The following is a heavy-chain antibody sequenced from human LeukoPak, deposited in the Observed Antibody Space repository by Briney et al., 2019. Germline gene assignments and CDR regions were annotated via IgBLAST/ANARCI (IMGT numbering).Heavy chain of an antibody. Sequence: GGSLRLSCAASGFTFSSYEMNWVRQAPGKGLEWVSHSSSSGSTIYYAGSVKGRFTIARDNAKNSVYLQMNSLRAEDTAVYYCARGSLHSAYGFDYWGQGTLVTVSS. D-gene: IGHD5-12*01. CDR3: ARGSLHSAYGFDY. CDR1: GFTFSSYE. V-gene: IGHV3-48*03. CDR2: SSSSGSTI. J-gene: IGHJ4*02.